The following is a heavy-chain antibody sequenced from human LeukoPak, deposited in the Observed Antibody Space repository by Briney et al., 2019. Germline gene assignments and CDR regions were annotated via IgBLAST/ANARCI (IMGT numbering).Heavy chain of an antibody. CDR1: GFTFSNYA. CDR2: IIYDGSDK. CDR3: ARDVSGYYSFDY. Sequence: GRSLRLSCAASGFTFSNYAMHWVRQAPGKGLEWVAVIIYDGSDKNYADSVKGRFTISRDNSKNTLYVQMNSLRAKDTAVYYCARDVSGYYSFDYWGQGTLVTVSS. D-gene: IGHD3-22*01. J-gene: IGHJ4*02. V-gene: IGHV3-30-3*01.